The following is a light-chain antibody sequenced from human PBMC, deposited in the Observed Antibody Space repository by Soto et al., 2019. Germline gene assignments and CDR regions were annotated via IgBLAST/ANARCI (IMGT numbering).Light chain of an antibody. V-gene: IGKV1-9*01. Sequence: DLHLTQSQSFLSASLGYRLRMTVRASQAINRFIAWYQQKPGKAPNLLIYAASTLQSGVPSRFSGTGSGTKFTLTISSLQPEDFASYYCQHLNAFSTFGGGTKVDI. J-gene: IGKJ4*01. CDR1: QAINRF. CDR3: QHLNAFST. CDR2: AAS.